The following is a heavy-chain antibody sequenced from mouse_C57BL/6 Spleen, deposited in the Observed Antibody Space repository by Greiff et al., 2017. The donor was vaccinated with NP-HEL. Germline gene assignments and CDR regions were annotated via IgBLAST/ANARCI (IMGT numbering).Heavy chain of an antibody. CDR2: IDPSDSET. Sequence: QVQLKQPGAELVRPGSSVKLSCKASGYTFTSYWMHWVKQRPIQGLEWIGNIDPSDSETHYNQKFKDKATLTVDKSSSTAYMQLSSLTSEDSAVYYCARWEITRAMDYWGQGTSVTVSS. CDR3: ARWEITRAMDY. CDR1: GYTFTSYW. D-gene: IGHD1-1*01. V-gene: IGHV1-52*01. J-gene: IGHJ4*01.